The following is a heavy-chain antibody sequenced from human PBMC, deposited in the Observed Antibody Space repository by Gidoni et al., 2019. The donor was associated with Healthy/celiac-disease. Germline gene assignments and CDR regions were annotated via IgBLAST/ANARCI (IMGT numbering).Heavy chain of an antibody. CDR1: GFTFSSYG. Sequence: QVQLVESGGGVVQPGRSRRLSCAASGFTFSSYGMHWVRQAPGKGLEWVAVIWYDGSNKYYADSVKGRFTISRDNSKNTLYLQMNSLRAEDTAVYYCAREYYDILTGYKDYYYYMDVWGKGTTVTVSS. D-gene: IGHD3-9*01. V-gene: IGHV3-33*01. CDR3: AREYYDILTGYKDYYYYMDV. J-gene: IGHJ6*03. CDR2: IWYDGSNK.